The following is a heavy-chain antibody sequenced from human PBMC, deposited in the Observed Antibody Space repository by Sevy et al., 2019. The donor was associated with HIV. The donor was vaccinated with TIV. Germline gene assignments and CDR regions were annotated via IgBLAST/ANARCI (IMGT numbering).Heavy chain of an antibody. V-gene: IGHV3-48*03. Sequence: GGSLRLSCAASRFTFSSYEMNWVRQAPGKGLEWVSYISSSGSTIYYADSVKGRFTISRDNAKNLLYLQMNTLRAEDTAVYYCAREGLCGFHTSLDYWGQGTLVTVSS. CDR2: ISSSGSTI. CDR3: AREGLCGFHTSLDY. D-gene: IGHD2-21*01. CDR1: RFTFSSYE. J-gene: IGHJ4*02.